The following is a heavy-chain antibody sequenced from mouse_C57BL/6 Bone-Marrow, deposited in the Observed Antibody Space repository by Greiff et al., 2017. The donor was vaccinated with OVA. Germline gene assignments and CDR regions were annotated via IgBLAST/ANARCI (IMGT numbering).Heavy chain of an antibody. CDR2: IYPGSGST. CDR1: GYTFTSYW. Sequence: QVQLQQSGAELVKPGASVKMSCKASGYTFTSYWITWVKQRPGQGLEWIGDIYPGSGSTNYNEKFKSKATLTVDTSSSTAYMRLSSLTSEDSAVYYCARKVWSAYYYAMDYWGQGTSVTVSS. CDR3: ARKVWSAYYYAMDY. D-gene: IGHD2-10*02. J-gene: IGHJ4*01. V-gene: IGHV1-55*01.